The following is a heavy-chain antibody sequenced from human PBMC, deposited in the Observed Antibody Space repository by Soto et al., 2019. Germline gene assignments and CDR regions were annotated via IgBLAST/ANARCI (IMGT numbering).Heavy chain of an antibody. D-gene: IGHD6-19*01. CDR3: ARGFQRAVSGWYGVGY. CDR1: VYTFTSYD. CDR2: MNPNSGNT. J-gene: IGHJ4*02. Sequence: QVQLVQSGAEVKKPGASVKVSCKASVYTFTSYDINWVRQATGQGLAWMGWMNPNSGNTGYAQKFQGRVTMTRNTSISTAYMELSSLRSEDTAVYYCARGFQRAVSGWYGVGYWGQGTLGPVSS. V-gene: IGHV1-8*01.